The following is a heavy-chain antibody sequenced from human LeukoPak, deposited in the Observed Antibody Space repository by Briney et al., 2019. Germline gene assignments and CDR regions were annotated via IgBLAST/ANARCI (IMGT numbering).Heavy chain of an antibody. CDR1: GFTFSSYA. CDR3: AKDIVVVPAAMNWFDP. Sequence: GGSLRLSCAASGFTFSSYAMSWVRQAPGKGLEWVSAISGSGGSTYYADSVKGRFTISRDNSKNTLYLQMNSLRAEDTAVYYCAKDIVVVPAAMNWFDPWGQGTLVTVSS. J-gene: IGHJ5*02. CDR2: ISGSGGST. D-gene: IGHD2-2*01. V-gene: IGHV3-23*01.